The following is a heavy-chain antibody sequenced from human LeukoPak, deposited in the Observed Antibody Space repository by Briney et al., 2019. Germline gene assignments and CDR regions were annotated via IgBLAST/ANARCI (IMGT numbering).Heavy chain of an antibody. CDR1: GGSISSSNW. J-gene: IGHJ4*02. CDR2: IYHSGST. Sequence: SGTLSLTCAVSGGSISSSNWWSWVRQPPGKGLERIGEIYHSGSTNYNPSLKSRVTISVDKSKNQFSLKLSSVTAADTAVYYCARLHPKYYYGSGSYSYWGQGTLVTVSS. V-gene: IGHV4-4*02. CDR3: ARLHPKYYYGSGSYSY. D-gene: IGHD3-10*01.